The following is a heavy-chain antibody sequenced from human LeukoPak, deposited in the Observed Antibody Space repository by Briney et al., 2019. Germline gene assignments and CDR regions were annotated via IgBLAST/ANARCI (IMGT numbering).Heavy chain of an antibody. CDR2: INHSGST. Sequence: PSETLSLTCAVYGGSFSGYYWSWIRQPPGKGLEWIGEINHSGSTNYNPSLKSRVTISVDTSKNQFSLKLSSVTAADTAVYYCARGYGFTIFGVVIKSRAFDIWGQGTMVTVSS. V-gene: IGHV4-34*01. CDR1: GGSFSGYY. D-gene: IGHD3-3*01. CDR3: ARGYGFTIFGVVIKSRAFDI. J-gene: IGHJ3*02.